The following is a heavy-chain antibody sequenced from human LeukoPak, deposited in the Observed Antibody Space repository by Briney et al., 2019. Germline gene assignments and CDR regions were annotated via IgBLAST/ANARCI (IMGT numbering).Heavy chain of an antibody. J-gene: IGHJ4*02. CDR1: GFTFSRYG. D-gene: IGHD5-12*01. CDR3: ARGNSDYDHDY. Sequence: GGSLRLSCAASGFTFSRYGMNWVRQAPGKGLEWVSSISTTSRYIYYADSVQGRFTVTRDNAKNSLSLQMNSLRADDTAVYYCARGNSDYDHDYWGQGTLVTVSS. CDR2: ISTTSRYI. V-gene: IGHV3-21*01.